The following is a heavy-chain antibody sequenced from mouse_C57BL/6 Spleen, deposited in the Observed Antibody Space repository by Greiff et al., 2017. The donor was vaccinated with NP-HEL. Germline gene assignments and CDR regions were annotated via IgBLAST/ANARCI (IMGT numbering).Heavy chain of an antibody. CDR3: ARRGPYYYAMDY. J-gene: IGHJ4*01. V-gene: IGHV1-54*01. Sequence: FQLQQSGAELVRPGTSVQVSCKASGYAFTNYLLAWVQQRPGQGLEWIGVINPGSGGTNYNEKFKGKATLTADKSSSTAYMQLSSLTSEDSAVYFCARRGPYYYAMDYWGQGTSVTVSS. CDR1: GYAFTNYL. CDR2: INPGSGGT. D-gene: IGHD3-3*01.